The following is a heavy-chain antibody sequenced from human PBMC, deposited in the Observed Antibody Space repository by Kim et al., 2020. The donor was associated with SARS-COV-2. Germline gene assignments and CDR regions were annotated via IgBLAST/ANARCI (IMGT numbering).Heavy chain of an antibody. J-gene: IGHJ6*02. CDR1: GGSFSGYY. CDR3: ASGRRYYGSGSYFGSYYYYYGMDV. D-gene: IGHD3-10*01. Sequence: SETLSLTCAVYGGSFSGYYWSWIRQPPGKGLEWIGEINHSGSTNYNPSLKSRVTISVDTSKNQFSLKLSSVTAADTAVYYCASGRRYYGSGSYFGSYYYYYGMDVWGQGTTVTVSS. V-gene: IGHV4-34*01. CDR2: INHSGST.